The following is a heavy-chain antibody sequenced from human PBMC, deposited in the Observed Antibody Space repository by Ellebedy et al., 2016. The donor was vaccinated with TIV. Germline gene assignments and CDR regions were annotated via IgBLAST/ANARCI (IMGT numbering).Heavy chain of an antibody. J-gene: IGHJ4*02. V-gene: IGHV3-20*01. D-gene: IGHD3-22*01. Sequence: PGGSLRLSCAASGFTFDDYDMSWVRQAPGKGLEWVSGINWNGGSTSYADSVKGRFTISRDNAKNSLYLQMNSLRAEDTALYHCARRGVYYDSSGPNHRVFDYWGQGTLVTVSS. CDR1: GFTFDDYD. CDR2: INWNGGST. CDR3: ARRGVYYDSSGPNHRVFDY.